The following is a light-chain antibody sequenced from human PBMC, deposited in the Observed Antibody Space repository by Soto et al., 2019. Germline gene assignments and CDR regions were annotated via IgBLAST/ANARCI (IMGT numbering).Light chain of an antibody. CDR1: SSNIGSNY. J-gene: IGLJ2*01. V-gene: IGLV1-47*01. CDR3: AAWDDSLSVVV. Sequence: QPVLTQPPSASGTPGQRVTVSCSGSSSNIGSNYVYWYQQLPGTAPKLLIHRNNQRPSGVPDRFSGSKSGTSASLAISGLRSEDEADYYGAAWDDSLSVVVFGGGTKVTVL. CDR2: RNN.